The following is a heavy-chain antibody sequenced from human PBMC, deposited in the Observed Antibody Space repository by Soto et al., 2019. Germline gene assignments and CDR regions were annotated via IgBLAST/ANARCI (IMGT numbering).Heavy chain of an antibody. D-gene: IGHD1-26*01. V-gene: IGHV3-23*01. Sequence: GGSLRLSCAASGFTFSTYAMTWVRQAPGKGLEWVSGISGSGGNTYYADSVKGQFTISRDNSKNTLYLQMNSLRGEETAVYFWAKGYSGTKREVFVIWGKGKMVTVSS. J-gene: IGHJ3*02. CDR1: GFTFSTYA. CDR3: AKGYSGTKREVFVI. CDR2: ISGSGGNT.